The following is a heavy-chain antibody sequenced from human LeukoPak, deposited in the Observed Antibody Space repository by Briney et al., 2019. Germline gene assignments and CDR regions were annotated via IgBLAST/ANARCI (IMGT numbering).Heavy chain of an antibody. CDR2: IFWDDDK. V-gene: IGHV2-5*02. CDR3: VHRPTSGSYFDY. CDR1: GVLLSTNGVG. J-gene: IGHJ4*02. D-gene: IGHD3-10*01. Sequence: SGPTLVKPTQTLTLTCTFSGVLLSTNGVGVGWIRKPPGKALEWLAIIFWDDDKRYSPSLKSRVTITKDTSKNQVVLTMTNMDPVDTGTYYCVHRPTSGSYFDYWGQGTLVTVSS.